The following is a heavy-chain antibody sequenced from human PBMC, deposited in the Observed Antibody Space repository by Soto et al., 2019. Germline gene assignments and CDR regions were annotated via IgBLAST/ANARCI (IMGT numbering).Heavy chain of an antibody. CDR3: VRGGFFDY. J-gene: IGHJ4*02. CDR1: GYIFTGYH. V-gene: IGHV1-2*04. D-gene: IGHD3-16*01. Sequence: QVQLVQSGAEVKKPGTSVKVSCKASGYIFTGYHIHWMRQAPGQGLEWMGWINPNSGDTSYAQRFQGWVTMTSDTSSSTTYMELSSLKSDDTAVYYCVRGGFFDYWGQGTLVTVSS. CDR2: INPNSGDT.